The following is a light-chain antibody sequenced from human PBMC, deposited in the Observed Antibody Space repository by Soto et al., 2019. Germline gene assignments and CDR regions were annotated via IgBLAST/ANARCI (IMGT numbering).Light chain of an antibody. J-gene: IGKJ1*01. CDR3: QHYNSYSEP. CDR1: QTISSW. V-gene: IGKV1-5*03. CDR2: KAS. Sequence: DIEMTKSPSTLSGSVGDRVTITCRVSQTISSWLAWYQPKPGKAPKLLSYKASTLKSGVPSRFSGSGSGTEFTLTISSLQPYDFATYYCQHYNSYSEPFGQGTKVELK.